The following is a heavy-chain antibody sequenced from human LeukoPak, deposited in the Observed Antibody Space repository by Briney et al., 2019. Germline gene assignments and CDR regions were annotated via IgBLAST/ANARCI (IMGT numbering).Heavy chain of an antibody. CDR1: GFTFSDHY. Sequence: GGSLRLSCAASGFTFSDHYMSWNRQAPGKGLEWVSYISASGDTIYYADSVKGRFTISRDNARNSLYLQMSSLRAEDTAVYYCAARSVASNPEADWGQGTLVTVSS. CDR3: AARSVASNPEAD. CDR2: ISASGDTI. V-gene: IGHV3-11*01. J-gene: IGHJ4*02. D-gene: IGHD5-24*01.